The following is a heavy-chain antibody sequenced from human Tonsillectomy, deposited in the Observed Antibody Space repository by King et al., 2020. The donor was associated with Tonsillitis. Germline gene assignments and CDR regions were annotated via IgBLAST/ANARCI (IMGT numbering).Heavy chain of an antibody. CDR2: ISPVGNNK. Sequence: VQLVESGGGVVQPGRSLRLSCAASGFTLSSYDMHWVRQAPGKGLEWVASISPVGNNKYYADSLKGRFTISRDSSENTLYLQMNSLRPEDTAVYYCAREYGAPGTGGFDIWGQGTMVTVSS. D-gene: IGHD2-8*02. CDR3: AREYGAPGTGGFDI. J-gene: IGHJ3*02. V-gene: IGHV3-30*01. CDR1: GFTLSSYD.